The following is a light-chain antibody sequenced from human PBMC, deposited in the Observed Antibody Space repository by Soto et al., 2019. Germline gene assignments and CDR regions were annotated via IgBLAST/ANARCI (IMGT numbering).Light chain of an antibody. V-gene: IGLV2-23*01. CDR1: GSDVRTYNL. CDR3: CSYAGDKTYV. CDR2: EAS. J-gene: IGLJ1*01. Sequence: QSVRTQPASVSGSPGQSITISCTVTGSDVRTYNLVSWYQQHPGKVPKLIIYEASKRPSGVSNRFSGSQPGNTASLTVSGLQAEDEADYYCCSYAGDKTYVFGSGTKVTVL.